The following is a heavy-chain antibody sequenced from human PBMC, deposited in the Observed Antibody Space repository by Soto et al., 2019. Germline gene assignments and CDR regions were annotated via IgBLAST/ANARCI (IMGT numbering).Heavy chain of an antibody. V-gene: IGHV1-8*02. CDR1: GYTFTSYG. J-gene: IGHJ6*03. D-gene: IGHD3-10*01. CDR3: ARSDVVRGVPGPLYYYYYMDV. CDR2: ISAYNGNT. Sequence: GASVKVSCKASGYTFTSYGISWVRQAPGQGLEWMGWISAYNGNTGYAQKFQGRVTMTRNTSISTAYMELSSLRSEDTAVYYCARSDVVRGVPGPLYYYYYMDVWGRGTTVTVSS.